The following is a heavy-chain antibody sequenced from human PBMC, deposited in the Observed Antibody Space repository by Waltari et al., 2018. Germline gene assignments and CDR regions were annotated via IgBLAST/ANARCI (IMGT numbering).Heavy chain of an antibody. D-gene: IGHD6-19*01. CDR2: SIPIFGTG. CDR1: GGTFSSYA. CDR3: ARFIGIRSGWYYFDY. Sequence: QVQLVQSGAEVKKPGSSVKVSCKASGGTFSSYAISWVRQAPGQGLEWMGGSIPIFGTGNYAQKFQGRVTITADESTSTAYMERSSLRSEDTAVYYCARFIGIRSGWYYFDYWGQGTLVTVSS. V-gene: IGHV1-69*01. J-gene: IGHJ4*02.